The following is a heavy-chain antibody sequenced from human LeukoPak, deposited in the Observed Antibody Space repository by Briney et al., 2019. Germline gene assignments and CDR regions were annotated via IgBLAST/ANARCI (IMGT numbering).Heavy chain of an antibody. CDR1: GFTFSTYE. D-gene: IGHD7-27*01. J-gene: IGHJ3*02. CDR3: ARDRLGAGSFDI. Sequence: GGSLRLSCAASGFTFSTYEMNFVRQAPGKGLEWISYISASGKTTIYADSVKGRFTISRDNAKNSLYLQMNSLRDEDTAVYFCARDRLGAGSFDIWGQGTMVTVSS. V-gene: IGHV3-48*03. CDR2: ISASGKTT.